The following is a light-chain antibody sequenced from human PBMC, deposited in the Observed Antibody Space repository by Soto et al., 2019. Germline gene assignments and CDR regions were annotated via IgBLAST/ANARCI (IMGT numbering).Light chain of an antibody. CDR2: LEGSGSY. CDR1: SGHNNYI. CDR3: ETWDSNTRV. Sequence: QLVLTQSSSASASLGSSVKLTCTLSSGHNNYIIAWHQQQTGKAPRYLMKLEGSGSYNKGSGVPDRFSGSSSGADRYLTISNLQSEDEADYYCETWDSNTRVFGGGTKVTVL. J-gene: IGLJ2*01. V-gene: IGLV4-60*03.